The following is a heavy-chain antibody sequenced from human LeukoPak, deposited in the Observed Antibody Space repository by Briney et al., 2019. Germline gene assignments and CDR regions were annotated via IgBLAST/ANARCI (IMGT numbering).Heavy chain of an antibody. CDR2: IYYSGST. V-gene: IGHV4-59*01. Sequence: SETLSLTCTVSGGSISSYYWSWIRQPPGKGLGWVGYIYYSGSTNYNPSLKSRVTISVDTSKNKISLKLSSVTAADTAVYYCARMEGSSSTWGYYYYGMDVWGQGTTVTVSS. J-gene: IGHJ6*02. CDR1: GGSISSYY. D-gene: IGHD6-13*01. CDR3: ARMEGSSSTWGYYYYGMDV.